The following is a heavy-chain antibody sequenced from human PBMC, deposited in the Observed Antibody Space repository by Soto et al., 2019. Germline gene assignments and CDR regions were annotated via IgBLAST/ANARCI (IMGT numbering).Heavy chain of an antibody. Sequence: ASVKVSCTASGDTFTSYGISWVRPAPGQGLECMGCISAYNRKTNYAQKLQGRVTMTTDTSTSTAYMERRSLRSDDTAVYYCAMVRVTTWTYYFDYWGQGTLVTVSS. CDR3: AMVRVTTWTYYFDY. CDR1: GDTFTSYG. CDR2: ISAYNRKT. V-gene: IGHV1-18*04. D-gene: IGHD3-10*01. J-gene: IGHJ4*02.